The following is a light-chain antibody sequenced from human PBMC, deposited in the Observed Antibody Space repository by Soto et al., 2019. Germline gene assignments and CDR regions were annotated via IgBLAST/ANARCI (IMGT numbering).Light chain of an antibody. CDR2: GAS. Sequence: EIVMTQSPATLSVSPGERATLSCRASQSVSSYLALYQQKPGQAPRPLIYGASTRATGIPARFSGSGSGTESPLATITLPPEDFAVYHCQQYNYWPRTFGLPTKVEI. V-gene: IGKV3-15*01. J-gene: IGKJ1*01. CDR3: QQYNYWPRT. CDR1: QSVSSY.